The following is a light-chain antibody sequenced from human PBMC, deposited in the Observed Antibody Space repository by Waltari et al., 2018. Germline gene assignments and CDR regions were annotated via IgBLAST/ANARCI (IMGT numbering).Light chain of an antibody. CDR2: AAS. CDR1: QTISRY. Sequence: DIQMTQSPSSLSASVGDRVTITCRASQTISRYLNWYQQKPGKAPNHLIYAASSLQSGVPSRFSGSGSGRDFTLIITSLQPEDFATYYCQESYSFSRTFGQGTKVEIK. J-gene: IGKJ1*01. V-gene: IGKV1-39*01. CDR3: QESYSFSRT.